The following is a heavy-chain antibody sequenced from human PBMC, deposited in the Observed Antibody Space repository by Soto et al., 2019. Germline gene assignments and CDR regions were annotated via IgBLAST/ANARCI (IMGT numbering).Heavy chain of an antibody. CDR3: ARDRSPYTYYYDSSGYRGYAFDI. J-gene: IGHJ3*02. Sequence: GGSLRLSCAASGFTFSSYSMNWVRQAPGKGLEWVSSISSSSYIYYADSVKGRFTISRDNAKNSLYLQMNSLRAEDTAVYYCARDRSPYTYYYDSSGYRGYAFDIWGQGTMVTVSS. V-gene: IGHV3-21*01. CDR2: ISSSSYI. CDR1: GFTFSSYS. D-gene: IGHD3-22*01.